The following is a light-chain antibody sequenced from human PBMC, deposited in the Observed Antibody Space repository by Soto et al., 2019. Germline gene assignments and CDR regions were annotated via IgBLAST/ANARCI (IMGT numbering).Light chain of an antibody. V-gene: IGKV1-16*02. Sequence: DIQMTQSPSSLSASVGDRVTITCRASQGISNHLAWFQQKPGKAPKELIYGASNLQSGVPSKFSGSGSGTDFTLTISSLQPEDFATYYCQHYNSYPFTFGPGTKVDIK. CDR1: QGISNH. CDR3: QHYNSYPFT. J-gene: IGKJ3*01. CDR2: GAS.